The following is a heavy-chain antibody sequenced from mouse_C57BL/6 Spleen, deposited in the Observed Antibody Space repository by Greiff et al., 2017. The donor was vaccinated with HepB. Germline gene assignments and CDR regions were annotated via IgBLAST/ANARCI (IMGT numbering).Heavy chain of an antibody. V-gene: IGHV1-20*01. CDR2: INPYNGDT. CDR3: ARGKDYGSRGYFDV. J-gene: IGHJ1*03. Sequence: VQLQQSGPELVKPGDSVKISCKASGYSFTGYFMNWVMQSHGKSLEWIGRINPYNGDTFYNQKFKGKATLTVDKSSSTAHMELRSLTSEDSAVYYCARGKDYGSRGYFDVWGTGTTVTVSS. D-gene: IGHD1-1*01. CDR1: GYSFTGYF.